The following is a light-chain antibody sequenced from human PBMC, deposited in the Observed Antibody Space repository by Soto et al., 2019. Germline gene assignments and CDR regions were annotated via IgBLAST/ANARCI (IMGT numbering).Light chain of an antibody. CDR1: STDVGSCNL. Sequence: QAGVPQPASMSGSPGQSITISFTGTSTDVGSCNLVSWFHQHPDKAPKVRIFEATPRPSGVSHRFSGSRSGNTASLTISGLQAEDDADYHCCSYAGGGTSRVFGTGTKVTV. V-gene: IGLV2-23*01. CDR2: EAT. CDR3: CSYAGGGTSRV. J-gene: IGLJ1*01.